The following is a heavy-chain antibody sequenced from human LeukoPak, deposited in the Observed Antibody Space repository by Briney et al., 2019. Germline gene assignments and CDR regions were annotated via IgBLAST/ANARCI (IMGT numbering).Heavy chain of an antibody. V-gene: IGHV3-53*01. J-gene: IGHJ6*03. CDR2: IDSGDIT. CDR3: AKLGGQEVYNYYVGV. Sequence: GSLRLSCAASGFTVSSNYMSWVRQAPGKGLEWVSGIIDSGDITYYANSVKGRFTISRDNSKNTLYLQMNSLRAEDTAVYYCAKLGGQEVYNYYVGVWGKGTTVAVSS. D-gene: IGHD3-16*01. CDR1: GFTVSSNY.